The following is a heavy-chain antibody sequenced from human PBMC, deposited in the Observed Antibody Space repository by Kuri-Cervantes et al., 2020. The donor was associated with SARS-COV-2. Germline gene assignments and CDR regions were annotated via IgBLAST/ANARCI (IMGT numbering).Heavy chain of an antibody. D-gene: IGHD6-13*01. CDR3: ARDSSITPRDFDY. CDR2: ISYDGSNK. V-gene: IGHV3-30*03. CDR1: GFTFSSYG. J-gene: IGHJ4*02. Sequence: LSLTCAASGFTFSSYGMHWVRQAPGKGLEWVAVISYDGSNKYYADSVKGRFTISRDNSKNTLYLQMNSLRAEDTAVYYCARDSSITPRDFDYWGQGTLVTVSS.